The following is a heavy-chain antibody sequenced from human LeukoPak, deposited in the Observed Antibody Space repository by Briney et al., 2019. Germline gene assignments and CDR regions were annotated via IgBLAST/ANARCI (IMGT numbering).Heavy chain of an antibody. Sequence: GGSLRLSCAASGFTFSSYEMNWVRQAPGKGLEWVSAISGSGGSTYYADSVKGRFTISRDNSKNTLYLQMNSLRAEDTAVYYCAKRRSWFGESFDYWGQGTLVTVSS. D-gene: IGHD3-10*01. CDR3: AKRRSWFGESFDY. J-gene: IGHJ4*02. V-gene: IGHV3-23*01. CDR2: ISGSGGST. CDR1: GFTFSSYE.